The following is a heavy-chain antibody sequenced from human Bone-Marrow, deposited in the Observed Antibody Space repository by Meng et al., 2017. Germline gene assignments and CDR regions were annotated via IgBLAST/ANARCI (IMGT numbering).Heavy chain of an antibody. CDR2: ISSSGSTI. Sequence: GESLKISCAASGFTFSSYAMNWVRQAPGKGLEWVSYISSSGSTIYYADSVKGRFTISRDNAKNSLYLQMNSLRAEDTAVYYCASTIIVGIYCTNGVCVGGMDVWGQGTTVTVSS. J-gene: IGHJ6*02. CDR3: ASTIIVGIYCTNGVCVGGMDV. D-gene: IGHD2-8*01. V-gene: IGHV3-48*03. CDR1: GFTFSSYA.